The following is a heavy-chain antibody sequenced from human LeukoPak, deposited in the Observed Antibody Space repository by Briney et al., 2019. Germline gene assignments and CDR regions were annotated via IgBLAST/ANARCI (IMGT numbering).Heavy chain of an antibody. D-gene: IGHD2-15*01. V-gene: IGHV3-23*01. CDR2: ISSSGTST. J-gene: IGHJ4*02. Sequence: GGSLRLSCAASGFTFSGSAMSWVRQAPGKGLEWVSTISSSGTSTYYADSVKGRFTISRDNSKNTLYLQMNSLRVEDTAMYYCAKTGGGNFFDYWGQGTLVTVSS. CDR3: AKTGGGNFFDY. CDR1: GFTFSGSA.